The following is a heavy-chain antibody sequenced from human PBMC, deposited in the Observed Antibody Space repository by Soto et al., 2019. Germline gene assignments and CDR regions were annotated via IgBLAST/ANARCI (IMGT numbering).Heavy chain of an antibody. J-gene: IGHJ4*02. Sequence: ASVNVSSKASGYPFTSYYMYWVRQAPGQGLEWMGIINPSGGSTSYAQKFQGGVTMTRDTSTSTVYMELSSVRSEDTAVYYCAIDESMVRGVIHFDYWGQGTLVTVSS. V-gene: IGHV1-46*01. CDR2: INPSGGST. D-gene: IGHD3-10*01. CDR1: GYPFTSYY. CDR3: AIDESMVRGVIHFDY.